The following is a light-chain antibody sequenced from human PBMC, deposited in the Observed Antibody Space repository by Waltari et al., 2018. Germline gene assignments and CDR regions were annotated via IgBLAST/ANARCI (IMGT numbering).Light chain of an antibody. CDR3: QQYYRTPPT. CDR2: WAS. Sequence: DIVKTQSPDSLAVSLGERATINCKSSQTVLYSSNNKNFLAWYQQKAGQPPKLLINWASTREFGVPDRFSGSGSGTDFTLTISSLQAEDVAVYYCQQYYRTPPTFGQGTKLEIK. J-gene: IGKJ2*01. V-gene: IGKV4-1*01. CDR1: QTVLYSSNNKNF.